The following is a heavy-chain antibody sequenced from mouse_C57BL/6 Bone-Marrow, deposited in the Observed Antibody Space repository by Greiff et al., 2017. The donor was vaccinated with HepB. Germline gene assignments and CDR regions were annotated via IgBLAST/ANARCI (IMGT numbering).Heavy chain of an antibody. J-gene: IGHJ3*01. CDR2: IWSGGST. D-gene: IGHD2-2*01. CDR3: AKPLFYYGYDGAY. V-gene: IGHV2-4*01. Sequence: QVQLKQSGPGLVQPSQSLSITCTVSGFSLTSYGVHWVRQPPGKGLEWLGVIWSGGSTDYNAAFISRLSISKDNSKSQVFFKMNSLQADDTAIYYCAKPLFYYGYDGAYWGQGTLVTVSA. CDR1: GFSLTSYG.